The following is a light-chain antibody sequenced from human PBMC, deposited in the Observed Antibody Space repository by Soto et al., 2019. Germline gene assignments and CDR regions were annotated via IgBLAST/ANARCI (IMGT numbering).Light chain of an antibody. CDR1: SSDVGGYNY. CDR2: ASS. Sequence: QSALTQPASVSGSPGQSITISCTGTSSDVGGYNYVSWYQHHAGKAPRLMIYASSNRPSGVSHRFSGSRSGNTASLTISGLQAEDEADYYCSSYTSGTTLDVFGTGTKLTVL. V-gene: IGLV2-14*01. J-gene: IGLJ1*01. CDR3: SSYTSGTTLDV.